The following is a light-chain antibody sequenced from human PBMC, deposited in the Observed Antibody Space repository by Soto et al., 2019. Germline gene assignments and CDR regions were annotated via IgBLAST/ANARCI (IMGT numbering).Light chain of an antibody. CDR3: RSYAGSNNFARV. Sequence: QSALTQPPSASGSPGQSVTISCTGTSSDVGGYNYVSWYQQHPGKAPKLMIYEVSKRPSGVPDRFSGSKSGNTASLTVSGLQAEDEADYYGRSYAGSNNFARVFGGGTKVTVL. CDR2: EVS. CDR1: SSDVGGYNY. J-gene: IGLJ2*01. V-gene: IGLV2-8*01.